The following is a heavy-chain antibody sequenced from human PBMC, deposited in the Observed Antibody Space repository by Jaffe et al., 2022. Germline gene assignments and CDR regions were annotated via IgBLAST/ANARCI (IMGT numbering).Heavy chain of an antibody. J-gene: IGHJ3*02. CDR1: GGSISSSNW. Sequence: QVQLQESGPGLVKPSGTLSLTCAVSGGSISSSNWWSWIRQPPGKGLEWIGEIYHSGSTNYNPSLKSRVTISVDKSKNQFSLKLSSVTAADTAVYYCARLSITMVRGPGMAFDIWGQGTMVTVSS. CDR3: ARLSITMVRGPGMAFDI. V-gene: IGHV4-4*02. CDR2: IYHSGST. D-gene: IGHD3-10*01.